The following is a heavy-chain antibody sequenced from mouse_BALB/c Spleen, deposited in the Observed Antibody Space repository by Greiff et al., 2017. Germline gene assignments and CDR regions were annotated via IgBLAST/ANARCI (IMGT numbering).Heavy chain of an antibody. CDR3: ARGWLRRKAYFDN. V-gene: IGHV1S135*01. CDR1: GYAFTSYN. CDR2: IDPYNGGT. D-gene: IGHD2-2*01. J-gene: IGHJ2*01. Sequence: EVQLQQSGPELVKPGASVKVSCKASGYAFTSYNMYWVKQSHGKSLEWIGYIDPYNGGTSYNQKFKGKATLTVDKSSSTAYMHLNSLRSEDSAVYYSARGWLRRKAYFDNWGPGTPLSLSP.